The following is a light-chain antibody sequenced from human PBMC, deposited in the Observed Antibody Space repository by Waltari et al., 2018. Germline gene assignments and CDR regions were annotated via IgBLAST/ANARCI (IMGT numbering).Light chain of an antibody. Sequence: SYELTQPPSVSVSPGQTASIPCSGATLGDKYACWYQQKPGQSPVLVLYQETKRPSGIPERFSGSNSGNTATLTISGTQAMDEADYYCQAWDSSTYHVVFGGGTKLTVL. V-gene: IGLV3-1*01. CDR2: QET. CDR3: QAWDSSTYHVV. J-gene: IGLJ2*01. CDR1: TLGDKY.